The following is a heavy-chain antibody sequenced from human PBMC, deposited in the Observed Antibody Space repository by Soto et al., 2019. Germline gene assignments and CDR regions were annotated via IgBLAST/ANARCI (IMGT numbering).Heavy chain of an antibody. CDR2: IYYSGST. Sequence: PSETLSLTCTVSGGSISSYYWSWIRQPPGKGLEWIGYIYYSGSTNYNPSLKSRVTISVDTSKNQFSLKLSSVTAADTAVYYCARDGKGEWAGTTYFDYWGQGALVTVSS. D-gene: IGHD1-1*01. J-gene: IGHJ4*02. V-gene: IGHV4-59*01. CDR3: ARDGKGEWAGTTYFDY. CDR1: GGSISSYY.